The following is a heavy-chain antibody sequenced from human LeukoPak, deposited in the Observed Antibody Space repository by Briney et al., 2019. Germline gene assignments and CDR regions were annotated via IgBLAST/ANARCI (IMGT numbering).Heavy chain of an antibody. CDR3: ARDRSPLSENWFDP. V-gene: IGHV4-59*01. J-gene: IGHJ5*02. Sequence: SETLSLTCTVSGGSISSYYWSWIRQPPGKGLEWIGYIYYSGSTNYNPSLKNRVTISVDTSKNQFSLKLSSVTAADTAVYYCARDRSPLSENWFDPWGQGTLVTVSS. D-gene: IGHD1-14*01. CDR2: IYYSGST. CDR1: GGSISSYY.